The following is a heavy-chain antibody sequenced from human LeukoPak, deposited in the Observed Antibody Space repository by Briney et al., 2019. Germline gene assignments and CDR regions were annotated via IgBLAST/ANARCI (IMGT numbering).Heavy chain of an antibody. D-gene: IGHD2-15*01. J-gene: IGHJ2*01. CDR3: ARDIYSKYVDV. V-gene: IGHV3-33*01. CDR2: IWYDASNK. CDR1: GFSFRSHG. Sequence: GGSLRLSCAASGFSFRSHGMHWVRQAPGKGLEWVAVIWYDASNKYYADSVKGRFTISRDNSKNTLSLQMNSLRAEDTAVYYCARDIYSKYVDVWGRGTLVTVSS.